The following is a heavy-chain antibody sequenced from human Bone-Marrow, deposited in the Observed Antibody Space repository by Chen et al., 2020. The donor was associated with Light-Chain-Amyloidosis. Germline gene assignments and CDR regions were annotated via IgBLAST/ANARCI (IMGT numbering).Heavy chain of an antibody. CDR3: ARRRDGYNFDY. J-gene: IGHJ4*02. CDR1: GYTFPNYW. V-gene: IGHV5-51*01. D-gene: IGHD5-12*01. CDR2: IYPDDADA. Sequence: EVQLEQSGPEVKKPGESLKISCKGSGYTFPNYWIGWVRQMPGKGLEWMGVIYPDDADASYSPSFEGQVTISADKSITTAYLQWRSLKASDTAMYYCARRRDGYNFDYWGQGTLDTFS.